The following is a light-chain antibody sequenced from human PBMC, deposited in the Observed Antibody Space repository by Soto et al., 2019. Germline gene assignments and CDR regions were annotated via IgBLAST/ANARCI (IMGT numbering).Light chain of an antibody. J-gene: IGKJ3*01. V-gene: IGKV3-20*01. CDR1: QTVRNNY. Sequence: EIVLTQSPGTLSLSPGERATLSCRASQTVRNNYLAWYQQKPGQAPRLVIYGASNRATGIPDRFSASGSGTDFTLTISRLEPEDFAVYYCQQYGSSPGITFGPGTKVDIK. CDR2: GAS. CDR3: QQYGSSPGIT.